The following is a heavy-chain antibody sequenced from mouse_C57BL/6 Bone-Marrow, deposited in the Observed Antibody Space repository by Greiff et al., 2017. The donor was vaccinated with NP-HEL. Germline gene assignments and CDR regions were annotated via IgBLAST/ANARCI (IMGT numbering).Heavy chain of an antibody. Sequence: QVQLQQSGAELVKPGASVKISCKASGYAFSSYWMNWVKQRPGKGLEWIGQIYPGDGDTNYNGKFKGKATLTADKSSSTAYMQLSSLTSEDSAVYFCARGLLRRRLYYAMDYWGQGTSVTVSS. CDR2: IYPGDGDT. J-gene: IGHJ4*01. D-gene: IGHD1-1*01. CDR1: GYAFSSYW. V-gene: IGHV1-80*01. CDR3: ARGLLRRRLYYAMDY.